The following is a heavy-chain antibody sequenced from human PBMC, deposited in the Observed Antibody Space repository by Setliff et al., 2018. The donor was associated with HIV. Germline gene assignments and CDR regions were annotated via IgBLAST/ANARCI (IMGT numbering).Heavy chain of an antibody. V-gene: IGHV5-51*01. Sequence: GESLKISCKASGYIIDSYWIAWVRQMPGKGLEWMGIIYPGDSDTRYSPSFQGQVTLSADKSISTAYLQWSSLKASDTAMYYCARQGDYRILTGYYSGPHDAFDIWGQGTMVTVSS. CDR3: ARQGDYRILTGYYSGPHDAFDI. CDR1: GYIIDSYW. D-gene: IGHD3-9*01. CDR2: IYPGDSDT. J-gene: IGHJ3*02.